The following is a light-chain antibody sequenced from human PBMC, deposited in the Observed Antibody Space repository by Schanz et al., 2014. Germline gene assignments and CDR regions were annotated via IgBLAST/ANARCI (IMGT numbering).Light chain of an antibody. J-gene: IGLJ1*01. V-gene: IGLV2-14*03. CDR3: SSYAGSNNVYV. Sequence: QSALTQPASVSGSPGQSITVSCTGTTDVDYGNFVSWYQQHPGKAPKLIIYDVHHRPSGVSNRFSGSKTGDTASLTISGLQAEDEADYYCSSYAGSNNVYVFGTGTKLTVL. CDR1: TDVDYGNF. CDR2: DVH.